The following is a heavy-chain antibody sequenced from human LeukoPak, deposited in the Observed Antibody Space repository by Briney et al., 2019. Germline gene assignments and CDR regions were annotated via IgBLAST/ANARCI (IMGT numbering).Heavy chain of an antibody. J-gene: IGHJ5*02. V-gene: IGHV3-53*01. Sequence: GGSLRLSCAASGLNVSREYMIWARQAPGKGLEWVSVIFGAGGTYYADSVKGRFTTSRDNFKNTLYLDMNSLRADDTALYYCAKAHNAIPPFGPWGQGTLV. CDR1: GLNVSREY. CDR2: IFGAGGT. D-gene: IGHD1-1*01. CDR3: AKAHNAIPPFGP.